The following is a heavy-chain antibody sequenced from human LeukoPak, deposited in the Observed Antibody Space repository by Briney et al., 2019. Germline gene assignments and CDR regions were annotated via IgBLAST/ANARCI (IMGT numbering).Heavy chain of an antibody. D-gene: IGHD6-19*01. CDR1: GGTFSSYA. V-gene: IGHV1-69*04. CDR3: ATYSSGWTIDY. J-gene: IGHJ4*02. Sequence: SVKVSCKASGGTFSSYAISWVRQAPGQGLEWMGRIIPILGIANYAQKFQGRVTITADKSTSTAYMELSSLRSEDTAVYYCATYSSGWTIDYWGQGTLVTVSS. CDR2: IIPILGIA.